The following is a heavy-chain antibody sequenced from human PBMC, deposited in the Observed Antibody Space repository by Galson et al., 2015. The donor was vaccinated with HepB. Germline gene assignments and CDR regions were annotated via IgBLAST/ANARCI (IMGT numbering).Heavy chain of an antibody. CDR1: GFTFSSYA. J-gene: IGHJ4*02. CDR2: ISYDGSNK. V-gene: IGHV3-30*04. CDR3: ARDRSLGEFNLNYFDY. D-gene: IGHD3-10*01. Sequence: LRLSCAASGFTFSSYAMHWVRQAPGRGLEWVAVISYDGSNKYYADSVKGRFTISRDNSKNTLYLQMNSLRAEDTAVYYCARDRSLGEFNLNYFDYWGQGTLVTVSS.